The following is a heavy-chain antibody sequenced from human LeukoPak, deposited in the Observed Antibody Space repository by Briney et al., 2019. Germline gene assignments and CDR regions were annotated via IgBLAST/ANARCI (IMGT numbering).Heavy chain of an antibody. D-gene: IGHD6-13*01. CDR1: GFTFISYA. Sequence: PGGSLRLSCAASGFTFISYAMSWVRAAPGKGLEWGSAISGSGGSTYYADSVKGRFTISRDNSKNTLYLQMNSLRAEDTAVYYCAKAGYSSSWRSWFDPWGQGTLVTVSS. CDR3: AKAGYSSSWRSWFDP. V-gene: IGHV3-23*01. CDR2: ISGSGGST. J-gene: IGHJ5*02.